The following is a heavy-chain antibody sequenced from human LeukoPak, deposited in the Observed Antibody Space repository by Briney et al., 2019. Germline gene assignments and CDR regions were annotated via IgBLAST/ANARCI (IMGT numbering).Heavy chain of an antibody. CDR1: GFTVSSNY. Sequence: GGSLRLFCAASGFTVSSNYMSWVRQAPGKGLEWVSVIYSGGSTYYADSVKGRFTISRDNSKNTLYLQMNSLRAEDTAVYYCARVSDYGDHPGDYWGQGTLVTVSS. CDR3: ARVSDYGDHPGDY. J-gene: IGHJ4*02. V-gene: IGHV3-66*01. CDR2: IYSGGST. D-gene: IGHD4-17*01.